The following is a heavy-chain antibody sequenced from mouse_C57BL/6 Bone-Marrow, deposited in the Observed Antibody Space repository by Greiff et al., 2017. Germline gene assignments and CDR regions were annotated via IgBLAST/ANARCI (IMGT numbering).Heavy chain of an antibody. Sequence: EVMLVESGGGLVKPGGSLKLSCAASGFTFSDYGMHWVRQAPEKGLEWVAYISSGSSTIYYADTVKGRFTISRDNAKNTLFLQMTSLRSEDTAMYYCAWGIDGYYDAYWSQGTRVTLSA. V-gene: IGHV5-17*01. J-gene: IGHJ3*01. CDR2: ISSGSSTI. CDR3: AWGIDGYYDAY. CDR1: GFTFSDYG. D-gene: IGHD2-3*01.